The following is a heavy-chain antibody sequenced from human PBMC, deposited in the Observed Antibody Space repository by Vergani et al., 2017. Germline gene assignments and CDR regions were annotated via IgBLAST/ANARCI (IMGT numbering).Heavy chain of an antibody. Sequence: QVQLQQWGPGLLKPSETLSLTCAVYGGSFSGYYWSWIRQPPGKGLEWFGEINHSGSTNYNPSLKSRVTISVDTSKNQFSLKLSPVTAADTAVYYCARLARLRYCSGGSCYYYYGMDVWGQXP. J-gene: IGHJ6*02. V-gene: IGHV4-34*01. CDR2: INHSGST. D-gene: IGHD2-15*01. CDR3: ARLARLRYCSGGSCYYYYGMDV. CDR1: GGSFSGYY.